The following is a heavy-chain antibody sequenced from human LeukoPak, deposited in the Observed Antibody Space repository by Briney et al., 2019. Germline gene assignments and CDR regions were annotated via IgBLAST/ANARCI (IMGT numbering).Heavy chain of an antibody. V-gene: IGHV4-34*01. D-gene: IGHD1-1*01. CDR2: INHSEST. J-gene: IGHJ4*02. CDR1: GESFSGYY. Sequence: SETLSLTCAVYGESFSGYYWSGIREPPGKGREGIGEINHSESTNYNPSLKSRVTISVDTSKNQFSLKLSSVTAADTAVYYCARGVASGTTAVYYFDYWGQGTLVTVSS. CDR3: ARGVASGTTAVYYFDY.